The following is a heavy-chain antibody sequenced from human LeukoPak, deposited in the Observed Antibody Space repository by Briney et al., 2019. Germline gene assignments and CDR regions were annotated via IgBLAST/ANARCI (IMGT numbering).Heavy chain of an antibody. Sequence: PGGSLRLSCAASGLTFSSHWMHWVRQAPGKGLVWVSRITNDGSSTTYADSVKGRFTISRDNAKNSLYLQMNSLRDEDTAVYYCARIPGGYYYAMDVWGQGTTVTVSS. CDR2: ITNDGSST. D-gene: IGHD3-16*01. CDR3: ARIPGGYYYAMDV. CDR1: GLTFSSHW. V-gene: IGHV3-74*01. J-gene: IGHJ6*02.